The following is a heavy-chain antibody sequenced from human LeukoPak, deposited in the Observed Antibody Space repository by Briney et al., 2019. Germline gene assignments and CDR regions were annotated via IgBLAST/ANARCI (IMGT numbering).Heavy chain of an antibody. CDR2: IYYSGGT. D-gene: IGHD3-3*01. V-gene: IGHV4-59*01. J-gene: IGHJ6*02. Sequence: SETLSLTCAVYGGSFSGYYWSWIRQPPGKRLEWIGYIYYSGGTNYNPSLKSRVTISVDSSKNQFSLKLSSVTAADTAVYYCAREAHHTIFGVFYYGMDVWGQGTTVTVSS. CDR3: AREAHHTIFGVFYYGMDV. CDR1: GGSFSGYY.